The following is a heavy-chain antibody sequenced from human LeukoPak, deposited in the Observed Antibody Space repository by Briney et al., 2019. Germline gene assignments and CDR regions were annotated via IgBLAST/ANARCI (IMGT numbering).Heavy chain of an antibody. Sequence: GGSLRLSCAASGFTFSSYGMHWVRQAPGKGLEWVAVISYDGSNKYYADSVKGRFTITRDNPKNTLYLQMNSLRAEDTAVYYCAKDKNYYGSGSRPFDPWGQGTLVTVSS. D-gene: IGHD3-10*01. J-gene: IGHJ5*02. V-gene: IGHV3-30*18. CDR3: AKDKNYYGSGSRPFDP. CDR2: ISYDGSNK. CDR1: GFTFSSYG.